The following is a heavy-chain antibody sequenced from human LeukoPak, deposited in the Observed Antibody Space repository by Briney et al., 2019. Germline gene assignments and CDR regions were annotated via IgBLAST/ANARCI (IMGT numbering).Heavy chain of an antibody. V-gene: IGHV3-23*01. J-gene: IGHJ5*02. D-gene: IGHD6-13*01. Sequence: PGGSLRHSCAASGFTFSSYAMSWVRQAPGKGLEWVSAISGSGGSTYYADSVKGRFTISRDNSKNTLYLQMNSLRAEDTAVYYCARVAGGIPAAATIDPWGQGTLVTVSS. CDR1: GFTFSSYA. CDR3: ARVAGGIPAAATIDP. CDR2: ISGSGGST.